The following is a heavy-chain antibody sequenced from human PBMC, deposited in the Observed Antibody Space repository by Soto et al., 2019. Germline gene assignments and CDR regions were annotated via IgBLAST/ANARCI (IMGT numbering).Heavy chain of an antibody. V-gene: IGHV1-3*01. CDR1: GYTFTSYA. CDR2: INAGNGNT. J-gene: IGHJ6*01. CDR3: ARRPLLWGDV. Sequence: QVQLVQSGAEVKKPGASVKVSCKASGYTFTSYAMHWVRQAPGQRLEWMGWINAGNGNTKYSQKYQGRDTITRDTSANTAYMELSSLRSQDTAVYYWARRPLLWGDVWGQGTTVTVSS. D-gene: IGHD3-10*01.